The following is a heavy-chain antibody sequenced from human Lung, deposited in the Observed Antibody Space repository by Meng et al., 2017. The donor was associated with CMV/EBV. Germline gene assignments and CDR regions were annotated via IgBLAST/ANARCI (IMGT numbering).Heavy chain of an antibody. J-gene: IGHJ4*02. CDR2: IRYDGSNK. V-gene: IGHV3-30*02. CDR3: AKVRVGHCSSTSCDDY. CDR1: GFTFSSYG. D-gene: IGHD2-2*01. Sequence: SCAASGFTFSSYGMHWVRQAPGKGLEWVAFIRYDGSNKYYADSVKGRFTISRDNSKNTLYLQMNSLRAEDTAVYYCAKVRVGHCSSTSCDDYWGQGTXVTVSS.